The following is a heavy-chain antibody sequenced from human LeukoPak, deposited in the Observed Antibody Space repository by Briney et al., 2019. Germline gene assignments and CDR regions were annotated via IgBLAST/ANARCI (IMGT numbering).Heavy chain of an antibody. V-gene: IGHV3-48*03. J-gene: IGHJ4*02. CDR1: GFTFSSYE. CDR3: ARRAGAYSHPYDY. Sequence: GGSLRLSCAASGFTFSSYEMNWVRQAPGKGLEWVAYISSSGSNIHYADSVKGRFTISRDNAKNSLYLQMNSLRAEDTAVYYCARRAGAYSHPYDYWGQGTLVTVSS. CDR2: ISSSGSNI. D-gene: IGHD4/OR15-4a*01.